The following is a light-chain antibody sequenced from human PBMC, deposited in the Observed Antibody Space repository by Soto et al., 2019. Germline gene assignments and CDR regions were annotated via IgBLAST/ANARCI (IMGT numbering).Light chain of an antibody. J-gene: IGKJ5*01. Sequence: EIVMTQSPATLSVSPGERATLSCSASQNILSNLAWYQQKPGQAPRLLIYGASTRATGIPARFSGSGSGTEFTLTISSLQSEDFEIYYCQQYNNWPITFGQGTRLE. CDR2: GAS. CDR1: QNILSN. CDR3: QQYNNWPIT. V-gene: IGKV3-15*01.